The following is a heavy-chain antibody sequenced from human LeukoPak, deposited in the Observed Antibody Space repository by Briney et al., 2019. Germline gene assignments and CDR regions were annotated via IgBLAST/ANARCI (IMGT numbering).Heavy chain of an antibody. V-gene: IGHV3-74*01. J-gene: IGHJ6*02. CDR1: GFTFSRYW. Sequence: GGSLRLSCAASGFTFSRYWMHWVRQAPGKGLVWVSRMNSDGSSTNYADSVKGRFTISRDNAKNTLYLQMNSLRAEDTAVYYCAAGYDSSGYSNYGMDVWGQGTTVTVSS. CDR2: MNSDGSST. D-gene: IGHD3-22*01. CDR3: AAGYDSSGYSNYGMDV.